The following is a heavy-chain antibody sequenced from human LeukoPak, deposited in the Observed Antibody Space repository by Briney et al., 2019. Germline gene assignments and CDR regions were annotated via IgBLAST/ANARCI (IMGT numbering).Heavy chain of an antibody. Sequence: ASVKVSCKASGYTFTGQYMHWVRHAPGQGLEWMGWINPNTGDTGYAQKFQGRVTMTRDTTITTAYMELSSLTSDDTAMYYCASYPRYSSSPPFDYWGQGTLVTVSS. V-gene: IGHV1-2*02. D-gene: IGHD6-19*01. CDR2: INPNTGDT. CDR1: GYTFTGQY. J-gene: IGHJ4*02. CDR3: ASYPRYSSSPPFDY.